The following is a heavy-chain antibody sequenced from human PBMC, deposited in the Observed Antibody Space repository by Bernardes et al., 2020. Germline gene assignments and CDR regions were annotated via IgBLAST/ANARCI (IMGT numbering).Heavy chain of an antibody. Sequence: ASVKVSCKASGYTFTGYYMHWVRQAPGQGLEWMGWINPNSGGTNYAQKFQGRVTMTRDTSISTAYMELSRLRSDDTAVYYCARGQLWFGPKNWFDPWGQGTLVTVSS. CDR1: GYTFTGYY. CDR3: ARGQLWFGPKNWFDP. J-gene: IGHJ5*02. V-gene: IGHV1-2*02. D-gene: IGHD3-10*01. CDR2: INPNSGGT.